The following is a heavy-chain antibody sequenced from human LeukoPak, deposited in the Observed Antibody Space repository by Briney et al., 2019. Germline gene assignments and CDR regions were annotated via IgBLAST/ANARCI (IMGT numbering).Heavy chain of an antibody. CDR2: IGTAGDT. J-gene: IGHJ4*02. Sequence: PGGSPRLSCAASGFTFSSYDMHWVRQATGKGLEWVSAIGTAGDTYYPGSVKGRFTISRENAKNSLYLQMNSLRAGDTAVYYCARGDYYDSSGYYSFDYWGQGTLVTVSS. V-gene: IGHV3-13*01. D-gene: IGHD3-22*01. CDR3: ARGDYYDSSGYYSFDY. CDR1: GFTFSSYD.